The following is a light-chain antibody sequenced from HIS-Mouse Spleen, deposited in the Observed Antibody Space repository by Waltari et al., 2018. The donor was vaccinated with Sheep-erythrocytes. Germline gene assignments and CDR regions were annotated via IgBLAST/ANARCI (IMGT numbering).Light chain of an antibody. V-gene: IGLV3-25*03. CDR1: ALPKQY. CDR3: QSADSSGTWV. CDR2: KER. Sequence: SYELTQPPSVSVSPGQTARITCSGDALPKQYAYWYQQKPGQAPVLVIYKERERPSGIPERFSGPSSGTTVTLTISGVQAEDEADYYCQSADSSGTWVFGGGTKLTVL. J-gene: IGLJ3*02.